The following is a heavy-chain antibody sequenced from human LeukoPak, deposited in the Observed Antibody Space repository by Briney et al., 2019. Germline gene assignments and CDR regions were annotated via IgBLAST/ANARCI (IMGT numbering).Heavy chain of an antibody. D-gene: IGHD3-22*01. CDR3: ARHSRYYYDSSGFDI. CDR2: IYPGDSDT. Sequence: GESLKISCKGSGYSFTSYWIGWVRQMPGKGLEWMGIIYPGDSDTRYSPSFQGQVTISADKSISTAYLQWSSLKASDTAMYYRARHSRYYYDSSGFDIWGQGTMVTVSS. V-gene: IGHV5-51*01. CDR1: GYSFTSYW. J-gene: IGHJ3*02.